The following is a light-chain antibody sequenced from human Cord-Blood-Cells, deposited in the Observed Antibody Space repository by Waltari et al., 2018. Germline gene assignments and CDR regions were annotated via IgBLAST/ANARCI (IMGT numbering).Light chain of an antibody. CDR2: DVS. CDR3: SSYTSSSTWV. CDR1: SSDVGGYNY. J-gene: IGLJ3*02. Sequence: QSALTQPASVSGSPEQSITISCTGTSSDVGGYNYFSWYQQHPGKAPRLMIYDVSNRPAGVSNRFSGSKSGNTASLTISGLQAEDESDYYCSSYTSSSTWVFGGGTKLTVL. V-gene: IGLV2-14*03.